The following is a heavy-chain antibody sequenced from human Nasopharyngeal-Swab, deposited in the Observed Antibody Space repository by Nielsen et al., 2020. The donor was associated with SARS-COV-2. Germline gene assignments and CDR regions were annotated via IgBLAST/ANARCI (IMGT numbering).Heavy chain of an antibody. J-gene: IGHJ4*02. CDR1: GGSISSGGYH. CDR3: ARGQTIFGVVTGPFDY. Sequence: SETLSLTCTVSGGSISSGGYHWSWIRQHPGKGLEWIGYIYYSGSTYYNPSLKSRVTISVDTSKNQFSLKLSSVTAADTAVYYCARGQTIFGVVTGPFDYWGQGTLVTVSS. CDR2: IYYSGST. D-gene: IGHD3-3*01. V-gene: IGHV4-31*03.